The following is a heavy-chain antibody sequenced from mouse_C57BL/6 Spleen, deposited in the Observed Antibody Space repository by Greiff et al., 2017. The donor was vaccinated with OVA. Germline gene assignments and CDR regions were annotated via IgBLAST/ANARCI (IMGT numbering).Heavy chain of an antibody. J-gene: IGHJ2*01. CDR2: IDPETGGT. D-gene: IGHD1-1*01. V-gene: IGHV1-15*01. CDR1: GYTFTDYE. Sequence: VQLQQSGAELVRPGASVTLSCKASGYTFTDYEMHWVKQTPVHGLEWIGAIDPETGGTAYNQKFKGKAILTADKSSSTAYMELRSLTSEDSAVYYCTREGYGSSTPSYYDYWGQGTTLTVSS. CDR3: TREGYGSSTPSYYDY.